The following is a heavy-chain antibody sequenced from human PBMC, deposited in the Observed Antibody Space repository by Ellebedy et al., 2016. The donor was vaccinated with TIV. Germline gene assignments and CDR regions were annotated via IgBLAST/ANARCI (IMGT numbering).Heavy chain of an antibody. CDR3: AREAGISSFRHWYIDL. J-gene: IGHJ2*01. CDR1: GFTFNNHA. V-gene: IGHV3-53*01. CDR2: TGST. Sequence: PGGSLRLSCEASGFTFNNHAVSWVRQAPGKGLEWISGTGSTFSADYVQGRFTVSRDKSKQMVYLQMNSLTSEDTGVYYCAREAGISSFRHWYIDLWGRGTLVIVSS. D-gene: IGHD6-6*01.